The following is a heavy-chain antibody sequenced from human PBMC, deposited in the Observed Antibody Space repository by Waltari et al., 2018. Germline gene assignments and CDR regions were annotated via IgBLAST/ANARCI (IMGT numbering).Heavy chain of an antibody. D-gene: IGHD3-10*01. J-gene: IGHJ4*02. CDR2: SNHSGSN. CDR1: GGSFSGYY. CDR3: ARVNYGSGSV. Sequence: QVQLQQWGAGLLKPSETLSLTCAVYGGSFSGYYWSWIRQPPGKGLEWIGESNHSGSNNYNPSLKSRVTISVDTSKNQFSRKLSSVTAADTAVYYCARVNYGSGSVWGQGTLVTVSS. V-gene: IGHV4-34*01.